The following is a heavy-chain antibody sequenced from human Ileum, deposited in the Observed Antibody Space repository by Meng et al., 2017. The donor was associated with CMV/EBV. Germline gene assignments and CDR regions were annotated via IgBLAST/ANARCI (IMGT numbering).Heavy chain of an antibody. CDR1: GYTITNYF. V-gene: IGHV1-46*01. Sequence: SGYTITNYFVYWVRQDPGQGLEWMGTINPRDGSTTYAQKFQGRVTMTRDTSTSTVYMELSSLRSEDTAVYYCARSYFWRGYSRTPLGYWGQGTLVTVSS. J-gene: IGHJ4*02. CDR3: ARSYFWRGYSRTPLGY. D-gene: IGHD3-3*01. CDR2: INPRDGST.